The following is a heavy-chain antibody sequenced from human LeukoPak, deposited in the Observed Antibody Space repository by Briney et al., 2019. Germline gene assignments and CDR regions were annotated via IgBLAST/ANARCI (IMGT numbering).Heavy chain of an antibody. CDR2: IYYSGST. CDR1: GGSISSGGSY. CDR3: ARGLGYCSGGSCYASWFDP. V-gene: IGHV4-31*03. J-gene: IGHJ5*02. Sequence: SETLSLTCTVSGGSISSGGSYWSWIRQHPGKGLEWIGYIYYSGSTYYNPSLKSRVTISVDTSKNQFSLKLSSVTAADTAVYYCARGLGYCSGGSCYASWFDPWGQGTLVTVSS. D-gene: IGHD2-15*01.